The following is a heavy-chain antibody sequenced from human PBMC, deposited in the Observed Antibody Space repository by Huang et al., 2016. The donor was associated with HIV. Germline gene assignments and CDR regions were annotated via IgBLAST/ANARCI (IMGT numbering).Heavy chain of an antibody. CDR2: ISNEGSTK. CDR1: GFTFSNYA. J-gene: IGHJ4*02. CDR3: ARSEPSRYYFDF. Sequence: QVQLVESGGGVVQPGTSLRLSCAASGFTFSNYAMNWGRQAPGKGREWVEVISNEGSTKYYADSVKGRFTISRDNSKNTVYLQMNSLRAEDTAVYYCARSEPSRYYFDFWGQGTLVTVSS. V-gene: IGHV3-30-3*01.